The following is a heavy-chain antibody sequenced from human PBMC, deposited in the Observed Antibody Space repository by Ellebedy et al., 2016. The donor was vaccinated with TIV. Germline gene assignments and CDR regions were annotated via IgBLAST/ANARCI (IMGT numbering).Heavy chain of an antibody. Sequence: AASVKVSCKASGYTFTSYGISWVRQAPGQGLEWMGWISAYNGNTNYAQKLQGRVTMTTDTSTSTAYMELRSLRSDDTAVYYCARSGSGYYYYYGMDVWGQGTTVTVSS. CDR2: ISAYNGNT. CDR3: ARSGSGYYYYYGMDV. V-gene: IGHV1-18*01. J-gene: IGHJ6*02. CDR1: GYTFTSYG. D-gene: IGHD2-15*01.